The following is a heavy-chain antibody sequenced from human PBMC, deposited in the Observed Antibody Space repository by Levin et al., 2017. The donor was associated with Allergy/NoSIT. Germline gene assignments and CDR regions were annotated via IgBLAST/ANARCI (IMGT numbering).Heavy chain of an antibody. CDR1: GLTISNNY. Sequence: GGSLRLSCAASGLTISNNYMTWVRQAPGKGLEWVSIIYSGGSTYYADSVKGRFTISRDNSKNTLYLQMNSLRAEDTAVYYCARVGIEVRENDYWGQGTLVTVSS. J-gene: IGHJ4*02. V-gene: IGHV3-53*01. CDR2: IYSGGST. CDR3: ARVGIEVRENDY. D-gene: IGHD6-19*01.